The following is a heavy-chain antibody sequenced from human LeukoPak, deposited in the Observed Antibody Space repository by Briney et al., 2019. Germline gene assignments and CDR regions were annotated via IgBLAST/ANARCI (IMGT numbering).Heavy chain of an antibody. V-gene: IGHV3-7*01. CDR3: AREDMWAFDM. D-gene: IGHD2-15*01. Sequence: PVGSLRLSSAASGFTFSHYWMSWVRQAPGKGLEWVANIKPDGSDKYYIDSVKGRVTISRDNAKNTLYLQMDSLRAEDTAVYYCAREDMWAFDMWGQGTMVTVSS. CDR2: IKPDGSDK. CDR1: GFTFSHYW. J-gene: IGHJ3*02.